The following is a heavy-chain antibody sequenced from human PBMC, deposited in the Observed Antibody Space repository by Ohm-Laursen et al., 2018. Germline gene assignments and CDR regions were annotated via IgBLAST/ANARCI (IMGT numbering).Heavy chain of an antibody. D-gene: IGHD3-16*01. CDR3: ARDPEGGFDF. Sequence: SSLRLSCAASGFTFSNYGMHWVRQTPGKGLEWVALISYDGSHKFSAEGRFTISRDNSRNTLYLQISSLRVEDTAVYFCARDPEGGFDFWGQGTLVTVSS. V-gene: IGHV3-30*03. CDR1: GFTFSNYG. J-gene: IGHJ4*02. CDR2: ISYDGSHK.